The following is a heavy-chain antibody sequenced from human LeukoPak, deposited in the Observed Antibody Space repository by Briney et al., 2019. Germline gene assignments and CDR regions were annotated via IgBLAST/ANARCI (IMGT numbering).Heavy chain of an antibody. D-gene: IGHD3-9*01. CDR3: AKLEPVLRYFDWSLTHFFDY. CDR1: GFTFSDYY. CDR2: ISSSGSTI. Sequence: GGSLRLSCAASGFTFSDYYMSWIRQAPGKGLEWVSYISSSGSTIYYADSVKGRFTISRDNAKNSLYLQMNSLRAEDTAVYYCAKLEPVLRYFDWSLTHFFDYWGQGTLVTVSS. J-gene: IGHJ4*02. V-gene: IGHV3-11*01.